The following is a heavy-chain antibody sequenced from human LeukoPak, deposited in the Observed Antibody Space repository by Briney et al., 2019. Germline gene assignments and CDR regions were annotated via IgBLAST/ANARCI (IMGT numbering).Heavy chain of an antibody. J-gene: IGHJ4*02. V-gene: IGHV3-30*02. CDR3: AKAPASRFDY. Sequence: GGSLRLSCAASGFSFSNYGIHWVRQAPGKGLQWVAFIRSDGINKHYADSVKGRFTISRDNSKNTLYLQMNSLRAEDTAVYYCAKAPASRFDYWGQGTLVTVSS. CDR1: GFSFSNYG. CDR2: IRSDGINK. D-gene: IGHD6-13*01.